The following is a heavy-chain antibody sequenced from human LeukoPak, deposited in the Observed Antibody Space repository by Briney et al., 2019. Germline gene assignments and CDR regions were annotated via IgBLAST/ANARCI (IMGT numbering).Heavy chain of an antibody. J-gene: IGHJ5*02. Sequence: GGSLRLSCAASGFTFSSHWMHWVRQAPEKGLMWVPRIDTDGSTTNYADSVKGRFTISRDNTKNTLYLQMNSLRVEDTAIYYCVREWSGQNPPTWGQGTLVTVSS. CDR1: GFTFSSHW. D-gene: IGHD3-10*02. V-gene: IGHV3-74*01. CDR3: VREWSGQNPPT. CDR2: IDTDGSTT.